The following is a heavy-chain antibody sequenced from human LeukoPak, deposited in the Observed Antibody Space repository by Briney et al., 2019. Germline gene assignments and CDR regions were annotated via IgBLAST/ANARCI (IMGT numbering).Heavy chain of an antibody. Sequence: LSLTCAVYGGSFSGYYWSWIRQAPGKGLEWVSYISSSGSTIYYADSVKGRFTISRDNSKNTLYLQMNSLRAEDTAVYYCAKLVSGYSYGYPVGWFDPWGQGTLVTVSS. D-gene: IGHD5-18*01. CDR2: ISSSGSTI. CDR3: AKLVSGYSYGYPVGWFDP. CDR1: GGSFSGYY. J-gene: IGHJ5*02. V-gene: IGHV3-11*01.